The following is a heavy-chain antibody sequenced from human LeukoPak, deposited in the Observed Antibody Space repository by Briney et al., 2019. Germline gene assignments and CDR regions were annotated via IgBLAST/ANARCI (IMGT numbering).Heavy chain of an antibody. CDR3: AKDRGYDFSYGMDV. CDR1: GFTFSSYG. Sequence: GGSLRLSCAASGFTFSSYGMHWVRQAPGEGLEWVSAISGSGGGTFYADLLKGRFTISRDNSKNTLYLQMNSLRAEDTAVYYCAKDRGYDFSYGMDVWGQGTTVTVSS. CDR2: ISGSGGGT. V-gene: IGHV3-23*01. D-gene: IGHD5-12*01. J-gene: IGHJ6*02.